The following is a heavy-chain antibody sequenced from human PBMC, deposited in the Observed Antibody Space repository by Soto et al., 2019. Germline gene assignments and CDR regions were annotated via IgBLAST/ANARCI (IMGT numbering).Heavy chain of an antibody. CDR1: AGSMNNYY. Sequence: SETLSLTCTVSAGSMNNYYRNWIRQAPGKGLQYIGYISYMGTTNYNPSLKSRVTISVDTSKNQFSLQLTSVTAADRALYYCAKSGGRYVKSVYYGGEYDSSGRRTLLTV. CDR3: AKSGGRYVKSVYYGGEYDS. J-gene: IGHJ5*01. D-gene: IGHD3-22*01. V-gene: IGHV4-59*01. CDR2: ISYMGTT.